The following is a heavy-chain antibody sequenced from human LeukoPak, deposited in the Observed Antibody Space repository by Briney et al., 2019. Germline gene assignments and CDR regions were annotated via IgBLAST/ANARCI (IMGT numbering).Heavy chain of an antibody. CDR3: ARDQLSNGDYGWFDY. D-gene: IGHD4-17*01. CDR2: IYYSGST. CDR1: GGSISSGDYY. Sequence: PSQTLSLTCTVSGGSISSGDYYWSWIRQPPGKGLEWIGYIYYSGSTYYNPSLKSRVTISVDTSKNQFSLKLSSVTAADRAVYYCARDQLSNGDYGWFDYWGQGTLVTVSS. V-gene: IGHV4-30-4*08. J-gene: IGHJ4*02.